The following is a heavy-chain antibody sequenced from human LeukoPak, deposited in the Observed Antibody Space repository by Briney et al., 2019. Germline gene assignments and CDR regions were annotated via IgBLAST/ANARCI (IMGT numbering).Heavy chain of an antibody. D-gene: IGHD2-2*01. CDR3: ARAPGYCSSTSCYYFDY. CDR2: INHSGST. V-gene: IGHV4-34*01. Sequence: SETLSLTCAVYGGSFSGYYWSWIRQPPGKGLEWIGEINHSGSTNYNPSLKSRVTISIDTSKNQFSLKLSSVTAADTAAFYCARAPGYCSSTSCYYFDYWGQGTLVTVSS. J-gene: IGHJ4*02. CDR1: GGSFSGYY.